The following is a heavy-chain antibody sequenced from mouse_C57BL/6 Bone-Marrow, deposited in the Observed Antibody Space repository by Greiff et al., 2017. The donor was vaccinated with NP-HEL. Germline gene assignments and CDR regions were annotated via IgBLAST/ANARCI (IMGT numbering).Heavy chain of an antibody. D-gene: IGHD2-1*01. CDR1: GFNIKDDY. V-gene: IGHV14-4*01. J-gene: IGHJ3*01. CDR2: IDPENGDT. CDR3: TLYGISFAY. Sequence: VQLQQSGAELVRPGASVKLSCTASGFNIKDDYMHWVKQRPEQGLEWIGWIDPENGDTKYASKFQGKATITADTSSNTAYLQLSSLTSEDTAVYYCTLYGISFAYWGQGTLVTVSA.